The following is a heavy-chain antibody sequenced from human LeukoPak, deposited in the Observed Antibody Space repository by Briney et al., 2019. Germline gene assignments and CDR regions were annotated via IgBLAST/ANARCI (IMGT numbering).Heavy chain of an antibody. CDR3: AKDPYSYGSYFDY. Sequence: GGSLRLSCAASGFTFSDYGMHWVRQAPGKGPEWVTFIRYDGSNKYYADSVKGRFTISRDNSKNTLYLQMNSLRAEDTAMYYCAKDPYSYGSYFDYWGQGTLVTVSS. CDR2: IRYDGSNK. J-gene: IGHJ4*02. V-gene: IGHV3-30*02. CDR1: GFTFSDYG. D-gene: IGHD5-18*01.